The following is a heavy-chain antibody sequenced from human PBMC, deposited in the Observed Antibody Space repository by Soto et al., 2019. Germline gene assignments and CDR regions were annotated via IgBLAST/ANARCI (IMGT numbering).Heavy chain of an antibody. J-gene: IGHJ3*02. D-gene: IGHD1-26*01. CDR2: TYYRSKWYN. Sequence: PSRTLSLTCAISGDSVSSNSAAWNWIRQSPSRGLEWLGRTYYRSKWYNDYAVSVKSRITINPDTSKNQFSLQLNSVTPEDTAVYYCARTETSIVGATNAFDIWGKGTLGTAS. V-gene: IGHV6-1*01. CDR1: GDSVSSNSAA. CDR3: ARTETSIVGATNAFDI.